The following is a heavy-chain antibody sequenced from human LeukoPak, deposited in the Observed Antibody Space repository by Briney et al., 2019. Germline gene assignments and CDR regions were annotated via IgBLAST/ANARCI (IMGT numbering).Heavy chain of an antibody. D-gene: IGHD2-2*02. CDR2: IASNGGTK. V-gene: IGHV3-64*02. CDR1: GFSFSTYT. Sequence: PGGSLRLSCAASGFSFSTYTMRWVRQAPGKGLEYVSGIASNGGTKYYADSVKGRFTISRDNFKNTVYLQMDSLRTEDKAVYYCAREYCTTNSCYIWGLGYWGQGTLVTVSS. J-gene: IGHJ4*02. CDR3: AREYCTTNSCYIWGLGY.